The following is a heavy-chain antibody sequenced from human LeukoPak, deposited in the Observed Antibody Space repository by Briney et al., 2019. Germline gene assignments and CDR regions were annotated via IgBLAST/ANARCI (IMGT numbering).Heavy chain of an antibody. CDR3: ARRRWTNGFDP. CDR1: GGSISSPNW. Sequence: PAGTLSLTCAVSGGSISSPNWWTWVRQPPEKELECIGEINPSGSTNYNPSLKSRVTISVDTSKHQFFLKLRYVIAADTGVYYCARRRWTNGFDPWGQRTLVTVCS. CDR2: INPSGST. J-gene: IGHJ5*02. V-gene: IGHV4-4*02. D-gene: IGHD2-15*01.